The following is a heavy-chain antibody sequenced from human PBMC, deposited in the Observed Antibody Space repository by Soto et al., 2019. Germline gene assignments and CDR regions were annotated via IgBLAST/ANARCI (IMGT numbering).Heavy chain of an antibody. V-gene: IGHV1-69*02. J-gene: IGHJ3*02. CDR2: IIPMLEIT. D-gene: IGHD6-13*01. Sequence: QVQLVQSGAEVKKPGSSVKVSCKASGGTFSTYTVIWVRQAPGQGLEWMGRIIPMLEITNTAPSFQGRVTITADKSTSTAYLELSTLRSDDTAIYFCTLGSWSAETFDIWGRGTMVTVSS. CDR1: GGTFSTYT. CDR3: TLGSWSAETFDI.